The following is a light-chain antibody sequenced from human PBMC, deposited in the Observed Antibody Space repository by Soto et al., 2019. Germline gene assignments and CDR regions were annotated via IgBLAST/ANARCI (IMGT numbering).Light chain of an antibody. CDR1: QSISSW. CDR3: QQYYSFPPT. Sequence: EIQMTQSPSTLSASVGYRVTITCRASQSISSWLAWYQQKPGKAPELLIYAASTLQSGVPSRFSGSGSGTDFTLTISCLQSEDFATYYCQQYYSFPPTFGQGTKVDIK. J-gene: IGKJ1*01. CDR2: AAS. V-gene: IGKV1-5*01.